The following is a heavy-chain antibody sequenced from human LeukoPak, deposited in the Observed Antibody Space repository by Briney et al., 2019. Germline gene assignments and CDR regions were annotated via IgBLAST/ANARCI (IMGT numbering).Heavy chain of an antibody. D-gene: IGHD3-9*01. Sequence: GGSLRLSCAASGFTFSSYAMSWVRQAPGKGLEWVSAISGSGGSTYYADSVKGRLTISRDNSKNTLYLQMNSLRAEDTAVYYCATDHYDILTGYFDGSKAWGQGTLVTVSS. V-gene: IGHV3-23*01. CDR1: GFTFSSYA. CDR3: ATDHYDILTGYFDGSKA. CDR2: ISGSGGST. J-gene: IGHJ5*02.